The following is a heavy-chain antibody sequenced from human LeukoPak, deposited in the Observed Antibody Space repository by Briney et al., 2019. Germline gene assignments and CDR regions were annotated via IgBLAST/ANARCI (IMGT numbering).Heavy chain of an antibody. CDR2: ISYDGSDK. CDR3: AKVTSSWCNWFDP. CDR1: GFTFSSYG. J-gene: IGHJ5*02. D-gene: IGHD6-13*01. V-gene: IGHV3-30*18. Sequence: GGSLRLSCAASGFTFSSYGMHWVRQAPGKGLEWVAVISYDGSDKSYADSVKGRFTISRDNSKNTLFLQMNSLRAEDTAVYYCAKVTSSWCNWFDPCGQGTLVTVSS.